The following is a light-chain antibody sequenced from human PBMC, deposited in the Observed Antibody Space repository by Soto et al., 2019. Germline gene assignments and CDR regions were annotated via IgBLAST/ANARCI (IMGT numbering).Light chain of an antibody. CDR2: DIS. J-gene: IGKJ5*01. Sequence: ENVLTQSPGTLSLSRGGRATLFFMARQSLTNPYIAWYQQKPGQAPRLLIYDISSRATGIPDRFSGSVSGTDFTLTITRLEPEDFAVFYCQQYGSSEIIFGQGTRLEIK. V-gene: IGKV3-20*01. CDR1: QSLTNPY. CDR3: QQYGSSEII.